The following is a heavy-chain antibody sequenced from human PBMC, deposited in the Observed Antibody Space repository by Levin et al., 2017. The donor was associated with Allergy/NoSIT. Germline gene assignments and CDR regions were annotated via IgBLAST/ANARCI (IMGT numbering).Heavy chain of an antibody. CDR1: GFTFSTSW. J-gene: IGHJ4*02. D-gene: IGHD2-8*02. Sequence: GESLKISCAASGFTFSTSWMGWVRQAPGKGLECVAIIKQDGSEKYYVDSVKGRFTISRDNAKNSLDLQMNGLIPDDTAVYYYARDYWRSYDYWGQGTVVTVTS. V-gene: IGHV3-7*01. CDR2: IKQDGSEK. CDR3: ARDYWRSYDY.